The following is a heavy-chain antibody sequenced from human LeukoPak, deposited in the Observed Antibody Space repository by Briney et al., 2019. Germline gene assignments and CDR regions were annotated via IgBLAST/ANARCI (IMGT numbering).Heavy chain of an antibody. CDR2: IYDSGTT. D-gene: IGHD3-10*01. J-gene: IGHJ4*02. V-gene: IGHV4-59*01. CDR1: GGSISYYH. CDR3: ARGTEYFFDS. Sequence: SETLSLTCTVSGGSISYYHWSWIRQPPGKGLEWIGCIYDSGTTNYNPSLKSRVTISEDTSKNQFSLKLNSMTAADTAVYYCARGTEYFFDSWGQGTLVTVSS.